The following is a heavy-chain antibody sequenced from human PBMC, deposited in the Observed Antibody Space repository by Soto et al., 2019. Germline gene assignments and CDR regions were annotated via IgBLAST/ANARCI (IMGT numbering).Heavy chain of an antibody. D-gene: IGHD5-12*01. CDR3: ARRGRWLQKATSYYYYGMDV. V-gene: IGHV1-69*13. CDR2: IIPIFGTA. CDR1: GGTFSSYA. J-gene: IGHJ6*02. Sequence: GASVKVSCKASGGTFSSYAISWVRQAPGQGLEWMGGIIPIFGTANYAQKFQGRVTITADESTSTAYMELSSLRSEDTAVYYCARRGRWLQKATSYYYYGMDVWGQGTTVTVSS.